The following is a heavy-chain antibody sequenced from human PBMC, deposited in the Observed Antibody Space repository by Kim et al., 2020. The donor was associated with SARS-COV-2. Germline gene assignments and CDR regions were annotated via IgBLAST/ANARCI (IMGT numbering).Heavy chain of an antibody. V-gene: IGHV3-9*01. CDR3: AKDITSGYSSGWYRDYYYGMDV. CDR2: ISWNSGSI. D-gene: IGHD6-19*01. CDR1: GFTFDDYA. Sequence: GGSLRLSCAASGFTFDDYAMHWVRQAPGKGLEWVSGISWNSGSIGYADSVKGRFTISRDNAKNSLYLQMNSLRAEDTALYYCAKDITSGYSSGWYRDYYYGMDVWGQGTTVTVSS. J-gene: IGHJ6*02.